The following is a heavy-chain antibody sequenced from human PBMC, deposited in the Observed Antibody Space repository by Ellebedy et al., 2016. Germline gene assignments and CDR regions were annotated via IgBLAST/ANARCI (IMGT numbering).Heavy chain of an antibody. J-gene: IGHJ6*02. CDR2: MNPNSGNT. CDR1: GYTFTSYA. CDR3: ATDSQAVGVPAVLVGMDV. D-gene: IGHD2-2*01. V-gene: IGHV1-8*02. Sequence: ASVKVSXXASGYTFTSYAMHWVRQAPGQGLEWMGWMNPNSGNTGYAQKFQGRVTMTRNTSISTAYMELSSLRSEDTAVYYCATDSQAVGVPAVLVGMDVWGQGTTVTVSS.